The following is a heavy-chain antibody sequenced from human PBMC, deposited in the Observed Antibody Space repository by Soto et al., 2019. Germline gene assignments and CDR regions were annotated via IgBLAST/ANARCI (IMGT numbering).Heavy chain of an antibody. CDR2: ISYDGSNK. D-gene: IGHD5-12*01. J-gene: IGHJ4*02. Sequence: GGSLRLSCAASGFTFSSYGMHWVRQAPGKGLEWVAVISYDGSNKYYADSVKGRFTISRDNSKNTLYLQMNSLRAEDTAVYYCAKRNEEMATIDYWGQRTLVTVSS. CDR3: AKRNEEMATIDY. V-gene: IGHV3-30*18. CDR1: GFTFSSYG.